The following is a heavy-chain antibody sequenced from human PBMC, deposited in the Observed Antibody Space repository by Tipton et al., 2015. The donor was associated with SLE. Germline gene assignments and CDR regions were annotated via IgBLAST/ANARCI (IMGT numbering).Heavy chain of an antibody. J-gene: IGHJ4*02. D-gene: IGHD3-10*01. V-gene: IGHV3-7*01. CDR1: EFTFSSNW. CDR2: IKPDGSEK. CDR3: ASHTSWRLEY. Sequence: SLRLPCAASEFTFSSNWMGWVRQAPGKGLEWVANIKPDGSEKYYVDSVKGRFTISRDNAKNSLYLQINSLRAEDTAVYYCASHTSWRLEYWGQGTLVTVSS.